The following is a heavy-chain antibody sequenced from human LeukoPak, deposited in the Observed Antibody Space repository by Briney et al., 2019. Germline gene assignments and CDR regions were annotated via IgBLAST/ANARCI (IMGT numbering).Heavy chain of an antibody. V-gene: IGHV3-21*01. Sequence: NPGRSLRLSCAASGFTFSSYSMNWVRQAPGKGLEWVSSISSSSYIYYADSVKGRFTISRDNAKNSLYLQMNSLRAEDTAVYYCARDLDPTHAFDIWGQGTMVTVSS. J-gene: IGHJ3*02. D-gene: IGHD3-9*01. CDR2: ISSSSYI. CDR1: GFTFSSYS. CDR3: ARDLDPTHAFDI.